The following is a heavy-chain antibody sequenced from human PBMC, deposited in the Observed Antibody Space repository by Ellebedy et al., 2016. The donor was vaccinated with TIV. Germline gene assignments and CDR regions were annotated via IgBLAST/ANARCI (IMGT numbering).Heavy chain of an antibody. D-gene: IGHD2-2*01. V-gene: IGHV3-66*01. CDR1: GLTVSNNY. J-gene: IGHJ4*02. CDR2: IYSGGST. Sequence: PGGSLRLSCAVSGLTVSNNYMTWVRQAPGKGLEWVSLIYSGGSTYYADSVKARFTISRDNSKNTVYLQMESLRAEDTAVYYCARVYQWGQGTLVTVSS. CDR3: ARVYQ.